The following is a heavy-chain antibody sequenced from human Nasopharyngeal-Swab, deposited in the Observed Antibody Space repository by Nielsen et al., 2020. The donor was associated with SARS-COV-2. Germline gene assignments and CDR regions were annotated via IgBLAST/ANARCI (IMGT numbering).Heavy chain of an antibody. V-gene: IGHV3-11*06. Sequence: GESLKISCAASGFTFSDYYMSWIRQAPGKGLEWVSYISSSSYTNYADSVKGRFTISRDNAKNSLYLQMNSLRAEDTAVYYCARVGYSSSDYYYYYMDVWGKGTTVTVSS. CDR2: ISSSSYT. CDR3: ARVGYSSSDYYYYYMDV. D-gene: IGHD6-6*01. J-gene: IGHJ6*03. CDR1: GFTFSDYY.